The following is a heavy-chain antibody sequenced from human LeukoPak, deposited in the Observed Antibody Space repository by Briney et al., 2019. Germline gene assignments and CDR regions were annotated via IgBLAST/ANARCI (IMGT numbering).Heavy chain of an antibody. CDR3: ARTAYCGGDCYSGGYYYYMDV. V-gene: IGHV3-23*01. CDR2: INGGGGST. Sequence: GGSLRLSCAASGFTFSSYAMNWVRQAPGKGLEWVSGINGGGGSTYYADSVKGRFTISRDNAKNSLYLQMNSLRAEDTAVYYCARTAYCGGDCYSGGYYYYMDVWGKGTTVTISS. J-gene: IGHJ6*03. CDR1: GFTFSSYA. D-gene: IGHD2-21*02.